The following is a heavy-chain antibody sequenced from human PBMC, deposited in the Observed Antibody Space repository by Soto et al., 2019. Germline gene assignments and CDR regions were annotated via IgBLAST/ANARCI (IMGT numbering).Heavy chain of an antibody. CDR3: AKDVTRNGYMGADY. V-gene: IGHV3-30*18. CDR2: ISYDGRNT. J-gene: IGHJ4*02. D-gene: IGHD5-12*01. CDR1: GVTCSXYG. Sequence: XXXLSCAASGVTCSXYGMHLVRQAPCKGLEWVAVISYDGRNTYYADSVKGRFTISRDNSKNTLSLQMNSLRDEDTAVFYCAKDVTRNGYMGADYWGQGTPVTVSS.